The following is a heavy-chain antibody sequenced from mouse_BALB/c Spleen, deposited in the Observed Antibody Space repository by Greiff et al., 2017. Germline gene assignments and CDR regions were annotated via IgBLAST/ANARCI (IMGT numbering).Heavy chain of an antibody. D-gene: IGHD2-1*01. V-gene: IGHV14-4*02. CDR3: TLYSLNAMDY. J-gene: IGHJ4*01. Sequence: VQLKQSGAELVRSGASVKLSCTASGFNIKDYYMHWVKQRPEQGLEWIGWIDPENGDTEYAPKFQGKATMTADTSSNTAYLQLSSLTSEDTAVYYCTLYSLNAMDYWGQGTSVTVSS. CDR2: IDPENGDT. CDR1: GFNIKDYY.